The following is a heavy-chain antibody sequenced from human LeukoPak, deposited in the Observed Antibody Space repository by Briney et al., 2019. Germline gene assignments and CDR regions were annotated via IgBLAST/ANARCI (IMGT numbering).Heavy chain of an antibody. Sequence: PGGSLRLSCAASRFSFSDYYMSWIRQSPGKGLEWVSYISTSGGTTYYADSVKGRFTISRDNAKNSLYLQMNSLRAEDTAVYYCARDHVGWFDPWGQGILVTVS. V-gene: IGHV3-11*04. CDR3: ARDHVGWFDP. D-gene: IGHD1-26*01. CDR2: ISTSGGTT. CDR1: RFSFSDYY. J-gene: IGHJ5*02.